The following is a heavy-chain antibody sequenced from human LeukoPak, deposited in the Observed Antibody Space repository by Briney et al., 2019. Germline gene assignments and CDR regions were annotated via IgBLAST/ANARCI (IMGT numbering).Heavy chain of an antibody. CDR1: GFTFSTYS. V-gene: IGHV3-48*01. J-gene: IGHJ4*02. Sequence: PGGSLRLSCTASGFTFSTYSMNWVRQAPGKGLEWVSYISSSSSTIYYADSVKGRFTISRDNSKNTLYLQMNSLRAEDTAVYYCAREPYYYGSGSYYAGYDYWGQGTLVTVSS. CDR2: ISSSSSTI. D-gene: IGHD3-10*01. CDR3: AREPYYYGSGSYYAGYDY.